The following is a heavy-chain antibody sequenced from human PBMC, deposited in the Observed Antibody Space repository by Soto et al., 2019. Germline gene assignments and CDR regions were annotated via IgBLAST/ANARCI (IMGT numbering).Heavy chain of an antibody. V-gene: IGHV1-46*01. CDR2: INPSGGST. CDR1: GYTFTSYY. J-gene: IGHJ5*02. CDR3: ARDASSPITIFGVVIPKFNWFDP. Sequence: ASVKVSCKASGYTFTSYYMHWVRQAPGQGLEWMGIINPSGGSTSYAQKFQGRVTMTRDTSTSTVYMELSSLRSEDTAVYYCARDASSPITIFGVVIPKFNWFDPWGQGTLVTVSS. D-gene: IGHD3-3*01.